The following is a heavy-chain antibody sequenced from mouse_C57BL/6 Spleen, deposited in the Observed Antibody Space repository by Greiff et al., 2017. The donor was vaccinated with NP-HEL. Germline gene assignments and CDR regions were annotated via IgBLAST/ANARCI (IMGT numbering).Heavy chain of an antibody. CDR1: GYTFTSYG. CDR3: ARDRDFITTVGGYFDV. CDR2: IYPRSGNT. V-gene: IGHV1-81*01. Sequence: VKLQQSGAELARPGASVKLSCKASGYTFTSYGISWVKQRTGQGLEWIGEIYPRSGNTYYNEKFKGKATLTADKSSSTAYMELRSLTSEDSAVYFCARDRDFITTVGGYFDVWGTGTTVTVSS. D-gene: IGHD1-1*01. J-gene: IGHJ1*03.